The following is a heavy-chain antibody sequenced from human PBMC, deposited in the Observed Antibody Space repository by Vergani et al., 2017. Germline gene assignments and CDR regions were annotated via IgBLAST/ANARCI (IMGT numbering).Heavy chain of an antibody. CDR3: ARGTIAAAGANDY. V-gene: IGHV3-21*01. J-gene: IGHJ4*02. CDR2: IISSSSYI. CDR1: GFTFSSYS. Sequence: EVQLVESGGGLVKPGGSLRLSCAASGFTFSSYSMNWVRQAPGKGLEWVSSIISSSSYIYYADSVKGRFTISRDNAKNSLYLQTNSLRAEDTAVYYCARGTIAAAGANDYWGQGTLVTVSS. D-gene: IGHD6-13*01.